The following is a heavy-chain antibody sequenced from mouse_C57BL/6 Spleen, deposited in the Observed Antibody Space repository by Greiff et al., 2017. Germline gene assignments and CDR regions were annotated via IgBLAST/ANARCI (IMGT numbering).Heavy chain of an antibody. CDR3: ARPAYYGRGWFAY. D-gene: IGHD1-1*01. Sequence: EVKLEESGGGLVKPGGSLKLSCAASGFTFSDYGMHWVRQAPEKGLEWVAYISSGSSTIYYADTVKGRFTISRDNAKNTLFLQMTSLRSEDTAMYYCARPAYYGRGWFAYWGQGTLVTVSA. J-gene: IGHJ3*01. CDR1: GFTFSDYG. V-gene: IGHV5-17*01. CDR2: ISSGSSTI.